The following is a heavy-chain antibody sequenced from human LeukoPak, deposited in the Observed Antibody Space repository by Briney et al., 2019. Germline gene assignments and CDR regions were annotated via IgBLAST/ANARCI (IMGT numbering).Heavy chain of an antibody. D-gene: IGHD3-22*01. Sequence: GASVKVSCKASGYTFTSYDINWVRQATGQGLEWMGWMNPNSGNTGYAQKFQGRVTMTRNTSISTVYMELSSLRSEDTAVYYCARDYYDSSGYYYGALFWGQGTLVTVSS. CDR3: ARDYYDSSGYYYGALF. J-gene: IGHJ4*02. CDR1: GYTFTSYD. V-gene: IGHV1-8*01. CDR2: MNPNSGNT.